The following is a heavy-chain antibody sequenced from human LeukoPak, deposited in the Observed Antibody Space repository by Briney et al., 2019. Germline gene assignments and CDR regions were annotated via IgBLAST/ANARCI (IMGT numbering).Heavy chain of an antibody. CDR2: INHSGST. CDR1: GGSFSGYY. CDR3: VRCYYDSSGCDY. Sequence: SETLSLTCAVYGGSFSGYYWSWIRQPPGKGLGWIGEINHSGSTNYNPSLKSRVTISVDTSKNQFSLKLSSVTAADTAVYYCVRCYYDSSGCDYWGQGSLGTVSS. J-gene: IGHJ4*02. V-gene: IGHV4-34*01. D-gene: IGHD3-22*01.